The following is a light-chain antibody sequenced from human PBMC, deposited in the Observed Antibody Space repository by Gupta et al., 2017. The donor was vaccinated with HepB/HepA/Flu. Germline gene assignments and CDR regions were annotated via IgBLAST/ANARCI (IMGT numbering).Light chain of an antibody. V-gene: IGKV2-28*01. J-gene: IGKJ5*01. Sequence: MVMSQSPLSLRVTPGEPASISCRSSQSLLHSNGYNYLDWYLQKPGQSPQLLIYLGSNRASGVPDRFSGSGSGTDFTLKISRVEAEDVGVYYCMQATQSPNAFGQGTRLEIK. CDR3: MQATQSPNA. CDR2: LGS. CDR1: QSLLHSNGYNY.